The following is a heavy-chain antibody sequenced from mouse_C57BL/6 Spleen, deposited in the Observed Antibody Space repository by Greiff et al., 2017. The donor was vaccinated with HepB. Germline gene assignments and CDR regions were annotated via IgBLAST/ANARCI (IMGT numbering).Heavy chain of an antibody. CDR2: IRNKANNHAT. D-gene: IGHD2-4*01. CDR1: GFTFSDAW. J-gene: IGHJ3*01. CDR3: TRRNYDYGAGGSWFAY. V-gene: IGHV6-6*01. Sequence: DVKLVESGGGLVQPGGSMKLSCAASGFTFSDAWMDWVRQSPEKGLEWVAEIRNKANNHATYYAESVKGRFTISRDDSKSSVYLQMNSLRAEDTGMYYCTRRNYDYGAGGSWFAYWGQGTLVTVSA.